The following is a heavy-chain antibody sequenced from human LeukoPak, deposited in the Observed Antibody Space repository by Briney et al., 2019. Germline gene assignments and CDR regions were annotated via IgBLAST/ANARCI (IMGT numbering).Heavy chain of an antibody. Sequence: GGSLRLSCGASGFSFSNFWMSCIPQAPGKGLERVANMNPDGSATYYLDSVKGRFTISRDNAKTSVYLQMNSLRPDDTAVYYCARTLVEVPGHSDLFDFWGQGTLVTVSS. D-gene: IGHD2-2*01. J-gene: IGHJ4*02. V-gene: IGHV3-7*01. CDR1: GFSFSNFW. CDR3: ARTLVEVPGHSDLFDF. CDR2: MNPDGSAT.